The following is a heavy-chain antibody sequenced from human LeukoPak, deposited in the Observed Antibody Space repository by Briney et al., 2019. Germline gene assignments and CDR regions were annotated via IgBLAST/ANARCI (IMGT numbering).Heavy chain of an antibody. J-gene: IGHJ4*02. CDR3: ARGGSDCGGDCYLDY. V-gene: IGHV3-30*14. CDR1: GFTFSSYA. D-gene: IGHD2-21*02. CDR2: ISYDGSNK. Sequence: PGRSLRLSCAASGFTFSSYAMHWVRQAPGKGLEWAAVISYDGSNKYYADSVKGRFTISRDNPKNTLYLQMSSLRAEDTAVYYCARGGSDCGGDCYLDYWGQGTLVTVSS.